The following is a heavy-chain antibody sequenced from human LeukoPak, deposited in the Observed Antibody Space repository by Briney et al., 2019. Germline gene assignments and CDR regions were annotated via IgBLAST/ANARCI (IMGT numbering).Heavy chain of an antibody. CDR2: IIPIIGIA. CDR1: GGTFSSYA. CDR3: ARDDYYGSGSYYSNYDDAFDI. Sequence: SVKVSCKASGGTFSSYAISWVRQAPGQGLEWMGRIIPIIGIANYAQKFQGRVTITADKSTSTAYMELSSLRSEDTAVYYCARDDYYGSGSYYSNYDDAFDIWGQGTMVTVSS. V-gene: IGHV1-69*04. D-gene: IGHD3-10*01. J-gene: IGHJ3*02.